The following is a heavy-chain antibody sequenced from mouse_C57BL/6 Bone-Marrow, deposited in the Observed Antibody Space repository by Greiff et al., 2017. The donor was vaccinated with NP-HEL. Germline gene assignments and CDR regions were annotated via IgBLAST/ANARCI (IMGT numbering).Heavy chain of an antibody. CDR2: IDPENGDT. Sequence: EVQLQQSGAELVRPGASVKLSCTASGFNIKDDYMHWVKQRPEQGLEWIGWIDPENGDTEYASKFQGKAPITADTSSNTAYLQLSSLTSEDTAVYYCTTYYDYDGAYWGQGTLVTVSA. V-gene: IGHV14-4*01. CDR3: TTYYDYDGAY. D-gene: IGHD2-4*01. CDR1: GFNIKDDY. J-gene: IGHJ3*01.